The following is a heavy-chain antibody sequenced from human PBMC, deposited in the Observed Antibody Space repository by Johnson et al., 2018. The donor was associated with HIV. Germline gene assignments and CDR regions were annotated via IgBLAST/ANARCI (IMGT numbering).Heavy chain of an antibody. CDR2: ISGSGGST. CDR3: TICITMIVVVTTDAFDI. Sequence: VQLVESGGGVVQPGRSLRLSCAASGFTFNSYAMHWVRQAPGKGLVWVSTISGSGGSTYSADSVKGRFTISRDNSENTLYLQMNSLKTEDTAVYYCTICITMIVVVTTDAFDIWGQGTMVTVSS. CDR1: GFTFNSYA. D-gene: IGHD3-22*01. V-gene: IGHV3-23*04. J-gene: IGHJ3*02.